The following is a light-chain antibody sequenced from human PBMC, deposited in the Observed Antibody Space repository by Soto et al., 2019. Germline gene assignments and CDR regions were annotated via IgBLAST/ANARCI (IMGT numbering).Light chain of an antibody. Sequence: DIHMTQSPSSVSASVGDRVTITCRATQDIRTWLAWYQQKPGKAPTLLIYAASSLQSGVPSRFSGSRSWIHFTFTISGLQPADVATYYCQQAYSFPHTFGQGTKVDIK. CDR2: AAS. J-gene: IGKJ2*01. CDR3: QQAYSFPHT. CDR1: QDIRTW. V-gene: IGKV1-12*01.